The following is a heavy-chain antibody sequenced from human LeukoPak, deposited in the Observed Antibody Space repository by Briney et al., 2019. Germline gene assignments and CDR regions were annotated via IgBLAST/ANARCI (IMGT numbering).Heavy chain of an antibody. J-gene: IGHJ3*02. Sequence: GGSLRLSCAASGFTFSSYGMDWVRQAPGKGLEWVSSISGGSNNINYAGSVKGRFTTSRDNSQNTLYLQMNSLRADDTAVYYCAKSSGGTCLTTDAFDIWGQGTMVTVSS. D-gene: IGHD2-15*01. V-gene: IGHV3-23*01. CDR1: GFTFSSYG. CDR2: ISGGSNNI. CDR3: AKSSGGTCLTTDAFDI.